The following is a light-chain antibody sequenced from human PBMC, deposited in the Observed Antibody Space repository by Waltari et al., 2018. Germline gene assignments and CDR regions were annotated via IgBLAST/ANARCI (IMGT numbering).Light chain of an antibody. Sequence: DIQMTQSPSTLSASVGDRVTITCRASQSISSWLAWYQHKPGKAPKLLIYKASSLESGVPSKFSGSGSGTEFTLTLSSLQPDDFATYYCQQYNNYPFTFGPGTKVDIK. CDR3: QQYNNYPFT. J-gene: IGKJ3*01. CDR1: QSISSW. V-gene: IGKV1-5*03. CDR2: KAS.